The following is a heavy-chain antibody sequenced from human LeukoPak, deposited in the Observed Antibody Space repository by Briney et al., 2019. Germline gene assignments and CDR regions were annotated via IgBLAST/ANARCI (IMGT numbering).Heavy chain of an antibody. CDR2: VSGSGGNT. CDR1: GFTFSSYA. Sequence: GGSLRLSCAVSGFTFSSYAMNWVRQAPGKGLEWVSGVSGSGGNTYYADSVKGRFTISRDNSKNTLYLQMNSLRAEDTALYYCAKDRITVTPYYFAYWRQGTLVTVSS. J-gene: IGHJ4*02. CDR3: AKDRITVTPYYFAY. V-gene: IGHV3-23*01. D-gene: IGHD1-14*01.